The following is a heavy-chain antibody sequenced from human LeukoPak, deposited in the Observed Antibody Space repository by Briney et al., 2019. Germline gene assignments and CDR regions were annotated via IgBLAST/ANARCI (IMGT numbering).Heavy chain of an antibody. CDR2: ISYDGSNK. V-gene: IGHV3-30*18. Sequence: GGSLRLSCAASGFTVTSNYMSWVRQAPGKGLEWVAVISYDGSNKYYADSVKGRFTISRDNSKNTLYLQMNSLRAEDTAVYYCAKDRCSGGSCHGGAFDIWGQGTMVTVSS. J-gene: IGHJ3*02. CDR3: AKDRCSGGSCHGGAFDI. D-gene: IGHD2-15*01. CDR1: GFTVTSNY.